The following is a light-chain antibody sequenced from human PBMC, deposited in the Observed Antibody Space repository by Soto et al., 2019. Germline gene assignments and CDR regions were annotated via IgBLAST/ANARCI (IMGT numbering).Light chain of an antibody. CDR2: DVN. CDR1: SSDVGGYNY. Sequence: QSALTQPASVSGSPGQSITISCTGTSSDVGGYNYVSWYQQHPGKAPKLMIYDVNNRPSGVSNRLSGSKSGNTASLTISGLQAEYEADYYCSSYTGSSTYVVFGGGTKVTVL. CDR3: SSYTGSSTYVV. J-gene: IGLJ2*01. V-gene: IGLV2-14*01.